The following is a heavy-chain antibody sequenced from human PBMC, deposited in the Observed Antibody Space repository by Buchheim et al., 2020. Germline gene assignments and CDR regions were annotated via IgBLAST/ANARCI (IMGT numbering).Heavy chain of an antibody. D-gene: IGHD3-22*01. CDR1: GFTFSSYS. CDR3: ARGYDSSGYYVLLPYGMDV. V-gene: IGHV3-48*04. CDR2: ISSSSSTI. J-gene: IGHJ6*02. Sequence: EVQLVESGGGLVQPGGSLRLSCAASGFTFSSYSMNWVRQAPGKGLEWVSYISSSSSTIYYADSVKGRFTISRDNAKNSLYLQMNSLRAEDTALYHCARGYDSSGYYVLLPYGMDVWGQGTT.